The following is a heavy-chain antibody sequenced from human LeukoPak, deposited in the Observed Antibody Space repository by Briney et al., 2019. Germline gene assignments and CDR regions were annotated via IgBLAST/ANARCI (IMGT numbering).Heavy chain of an antibody. CDR3: ARILSSAWGELGY. Sequence: PGGSLRLSRAASGFTFSSYGMHWVRQAPGKGLKWVAFIRSDGSNKYYADSVKGRFTISRDNSKNTLYLQMNSLRAEDTAVYYCARILSSAWGELGYWGQGTLVTVSS. J-gene: IGHJ4*02. CDR1: GFTFSSYG. V-gene: IGHV3-30*02. D-gene: IGHD6-19*01. CDR2: IRSDGSNK.